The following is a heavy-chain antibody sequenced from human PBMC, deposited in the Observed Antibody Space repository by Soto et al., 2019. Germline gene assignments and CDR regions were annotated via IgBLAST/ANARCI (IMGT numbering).Heavy chain of an antibody. CDR3: ARAVVWGFDY. J-gene: IGHJ4*02. V-gene: IGHV4-34*01. D-gene: IGHD7-27*01. CDR2: INHSGST. CDR1: GGSFSGYY. Sequence: QVQLQQWGAGLLKPSETLSLTCAVYGGSFSGYYWSWIRQPPGKGLEWIGEINHSGSTNYNPSLKSRVTISVDPSKNHFSLKLSSVTAADTAVYYCARAVVWGFDYWGQGTLVTVSS.